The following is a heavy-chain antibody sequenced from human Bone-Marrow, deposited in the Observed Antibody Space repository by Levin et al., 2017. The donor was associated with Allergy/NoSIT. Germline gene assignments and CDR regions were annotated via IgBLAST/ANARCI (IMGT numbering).Heavy chain of an antibody. CDR3: ARGASLPMVRGVIIVNNWYDP. V-gene: IGHV4-4*02. Sequence: PSETLSLTCAVSGASISSRNWWSWVRQSPGRGLEWIGEIFHTGGTNYNPSLKSRVTISMDKSKNSFSLKLSSVTAADTAIYYCARGASLPMVRGVIIVNNWYDPWGQGTLVTVSS. D-gene: IGHD3-10*01. CDR1: GASISSRNW. CDR2: IFHTGGT. J-gene: IGHJ5*02.